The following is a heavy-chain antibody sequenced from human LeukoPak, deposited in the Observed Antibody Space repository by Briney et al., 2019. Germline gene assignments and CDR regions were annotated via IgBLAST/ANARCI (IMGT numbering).Heavy chain of an antibody. CDR2: ISGSGDST. V-gene: IGHV3-23*01. CDR1: GFTFSSYA. J-gene: IGHJ5*02. CDR3: ARDRSRNWFDP. Sequence: PGGSLRLSCAASGFTFSSYAMSWVRQAPGKGLEWVSAISGSGDSTYYADSVKGRFTISRDNAKNTLYLQMNSLRAEDTAVYYCARDRSRNWFDPWGQGTLVTVSS.